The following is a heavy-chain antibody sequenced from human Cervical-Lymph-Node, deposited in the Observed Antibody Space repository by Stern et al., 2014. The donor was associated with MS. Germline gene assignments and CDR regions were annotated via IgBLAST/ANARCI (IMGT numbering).Heavy chain of an antibody. Sequence: EMQLVESGAEGKKPGESLKISCKGSGYSFTSSWLGWVRQMPGKGLELMGILYPGDSDPRYSPSFQGQVTISADKSISTAYLQWSSLKASDTAMYYCARRSHDYGDAFDYWGQGTLVTVSS. CDR3: ARRSHDYGDAFDY. CDR1: GYSFTSSW. CDR2: LYPGDSDP. J-gene: IGHJ4*02. V-gene: IGHV5-51*03. D-gene: IGHD4-17*01.